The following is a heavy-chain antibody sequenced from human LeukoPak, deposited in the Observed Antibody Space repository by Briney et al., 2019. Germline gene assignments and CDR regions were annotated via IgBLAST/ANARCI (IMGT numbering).Heavy chain of an antibody. CDR1: GGSISSGSYY. Sequence: SQTLSLTCTVSGGSISSGSYYWSWIRQPAGKGLEWIGRIYTSGSTNYNPSLKSRVTISVDTSKNQFSLKLSSVTAADTAVYYCARERGRDFWSGPYYYGMDVWAKGPRSPSP. V-gene: IGHV4-61*02. CDR2: IYTSGST. D-gene: IGHD3-3*01. J-gene: IGHJ6*02. CDR3: ARERGRDFWSGPYYYGMDV.